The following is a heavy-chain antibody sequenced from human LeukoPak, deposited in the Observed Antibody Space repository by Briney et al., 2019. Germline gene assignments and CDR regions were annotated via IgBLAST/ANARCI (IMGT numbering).Heavy chain of an antibody. V-gene: IGHV3-43*01. CDR3: ARDPPTDAFDI. J-gene: IGHJ3*02. Sequence: GGSLRLSCAASGFTFDDYTMHWVRQAPGKGLEWVSLISWDGGSTYYADSVKGRFTISRDNAKNSLYLQMNSLRAEDTAVYYCARDPPTDAFDIWGQGTMVTVSS. CDR2: ISWDGGST. CDR1: GFTFDDYT.